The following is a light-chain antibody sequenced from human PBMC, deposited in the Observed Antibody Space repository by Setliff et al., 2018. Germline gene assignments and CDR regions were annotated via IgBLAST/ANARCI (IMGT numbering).Light chain of an antibody. J-gene: IGLJ2*01. V-gene: IGLV2-14*01. CDR3: LSYTSKTTHAL. CDR1: SSDVGGYDY. Sequence: SVLTQPAAVSGSPGQSITISCTGTSSDVGGYDYVSWYQQHPGKAPKLMIYEVSKRPSGVSDRFSGSKSANTASLTISGLQTEDEADYYCLSYTSKTTHALFGGGTQRTVL. CDR2: EVS.